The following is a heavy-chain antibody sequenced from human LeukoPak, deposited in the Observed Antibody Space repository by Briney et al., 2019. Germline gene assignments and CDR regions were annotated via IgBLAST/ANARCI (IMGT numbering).Heavy chain of an antibody. D-gene: IGHD2-2*01. Sequence: GASVKVSCKPSGYTFTSYDINWVRQATGQGLEWMGWMNPNSGNTGYAQKFQGRVTMTRNTSISTAYMELSSLRSEDTAVYYCTRDRVGYCSSTSCRVMGAFDIWGQGTMVTVSS. CDR2: MNPNSGNT. V-gene: IGHV1-8*01. CDR3: TRDRVGYCSSTSCRVMGAFDI. J-gene: IGHJ3*02. CDR1: GYTFTSYD.